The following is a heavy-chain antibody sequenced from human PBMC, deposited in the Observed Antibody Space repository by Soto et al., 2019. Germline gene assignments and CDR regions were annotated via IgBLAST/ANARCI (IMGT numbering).Heavy chain of an antibody. J-gene: IGHJ5*02. V-gene: IGHV1-18*01. CDR2: ISAYNGNT. D-gene: IGHD6-13*01. CDR3: ARASSSWYDNWFDP. Sequence: ASVKVSCKASGYTFTSYGISWVRQAPGQGLEWMGWISAYNGNTNYAQKLQGRVTMTTDTSTSTAYMELRSLRSDDTAVYYCARASSSWYDNWFDPWGQGTLVTVSS. CDR1: GYTFTSYG.